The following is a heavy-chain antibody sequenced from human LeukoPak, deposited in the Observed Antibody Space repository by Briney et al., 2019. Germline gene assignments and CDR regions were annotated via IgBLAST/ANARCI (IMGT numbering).Heavy chain of an antibody. CDR2: INHSGSA. D-gene: IGHD2-2*01. CDR3: ARKVYGQYLFDY. Sequence: SETLSLTCAVNGGSFSGDYWNWIRQPPGKGLEWIGEINHSGSANYNPSLKSRVTISVDTSKNQFSLKLSSVTAADTALYYCARKVYGQYLFDYWGLGTLVTVSS. J-gene: IGHJ4*01. V-gene: IGHV4-34*01. CDR1: GGSFSGDY.